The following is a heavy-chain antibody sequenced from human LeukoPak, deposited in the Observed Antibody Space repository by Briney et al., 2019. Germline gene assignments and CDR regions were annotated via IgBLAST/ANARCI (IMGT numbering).Heavy chain of an antibody. V-gene: IGHV3-21*06. D-gene: IGHD2-2*01. Sequence: PGGSLRLSCAASGFTLSTFDMNWVRQAPGKGLEWVSSISTSSRYIYYRDSVKGRFTISRDDAKNSLYLQMNSLTVEDTAVYYCARADCSGSTCYLRHSWFDPWGQGTPVTVSS. CDR1: GFTLSTFD. CDR3: ARADCSGSTCYLRHSWFDP. J-gene: IGHJ5*02. CDR2: ISTSSRYI.